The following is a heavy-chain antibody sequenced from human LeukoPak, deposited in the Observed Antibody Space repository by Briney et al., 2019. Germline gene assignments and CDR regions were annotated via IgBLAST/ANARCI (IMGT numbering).Heavy chain of an antibody. J-gene: IGHJ3*02. Sequence: PSETLSLTCNVSGGSISSYYWSWIRKTPGKGLEWIGYMYYSGNTNYNPSLKSRVTTSVDTSKNQFSLKLSSVTAADTAVYYCARHTLVGARNAFDIWGQGTMVTVSS. D-gene: IGHD1-26*01. CDR1: GGSISSYY. CDR2: MYYSGNT. CDR3: ARHTLVGARNAFDI. V-gene: IGHV4-59*08.